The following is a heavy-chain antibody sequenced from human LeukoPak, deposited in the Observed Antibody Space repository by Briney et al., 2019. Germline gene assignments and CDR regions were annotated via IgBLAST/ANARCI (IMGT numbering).Heavy chain of an antibody. CDR3: ATRVGYYYYGMDV. CDR2: ISSSSGSI. Sequence: EGSLRLSCAASGFTFSTYSINWVRQAPGKGLEWVSYISSSSGSIYYADSVKGRFTISRDNAKNSLFLQMNSLRAEDTAVYYCATRVGYYYYGMDVWGQGTTVTVSS. J-gene: IGHJ6*02. V-gene: IGHV3-48*01. CDR1: GFTFSTYS.